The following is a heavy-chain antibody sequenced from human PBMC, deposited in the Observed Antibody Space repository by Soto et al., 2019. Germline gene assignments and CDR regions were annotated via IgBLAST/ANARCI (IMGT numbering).Heavy chain of an antibody. CDR1: GFTFSSYA. J-gene: IGHJ1*01. CDR3: AKVPLHYCSGGSCYPSAEYFQH. Sequence: GSLRLSCAASGFTFSSYAMSWVRQAPGKGLEWVSAISGSGGSTYYADSVKGRFTISRDNSKNTLYLQMNSLRAEDTAVYYCAKVPLHYCSGGSCYPSAEYFQHWGQGTLVTVSS. V-gene: IGHV3-23*01. CDR2: ISGSGGST. D-gene: IGHD2-15*01.